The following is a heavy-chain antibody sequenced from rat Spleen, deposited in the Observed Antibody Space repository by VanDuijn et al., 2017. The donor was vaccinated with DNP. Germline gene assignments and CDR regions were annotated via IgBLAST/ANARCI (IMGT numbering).Heavy chain of an antibody. CDR3: TTYPLDY. CDR1: GFTFSNYD. CDR2: ISYDGSST. V-gene: IGHV5-7*01. D-gene: IGHD1-4*01. Sequence: EVQLVESGGGLVQPGRSMKLSCAASGFTFSNYDMAWVRQAPKKGLEWVATISYDGSSTYYRDSVKGRFTISRDNAKSTLYLQMDSLRSEDTATYYCTTYPLDYWGQGVMVTVSS. J-gene: IGHJ2*01.